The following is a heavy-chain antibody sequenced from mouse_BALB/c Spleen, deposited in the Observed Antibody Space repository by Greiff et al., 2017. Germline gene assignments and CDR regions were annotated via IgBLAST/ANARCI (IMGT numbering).Heavy chain of an antibody. CDR3: TREGYDYDGESSFAY. CDR2: IDPETGGT. V-gene: IGHV1-15*01. Sequence: VKLQESGAELVRPGASVTLSCKASGYTFTDYEMHWVKQTPVHGLEWIGAIDPETGGTAYNQKFKGKATLTADKSSSTAYMELRSLTSEDSAVYYCTREGYDYDGESSFAYWGQGTLVTVSA. D-gene: IGHD2-4*01. J-gene: IGHJ3*01. CDR1: GYTFTDYE.